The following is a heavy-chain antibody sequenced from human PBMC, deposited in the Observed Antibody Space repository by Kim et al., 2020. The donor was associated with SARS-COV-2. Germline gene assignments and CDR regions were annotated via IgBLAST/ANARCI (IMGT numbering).Heavy chain of an antibody. D-gene: IGHD5-12*01. Sequence: GGSLRLSCAASGFTFSNYWMTWVRQAPGKGLEWVATIKQDGSDKYYVDSVKGRFTLSRDNAKNSLYLQMNSLRAEATAVYHCARDGLWATPYYSGMDVWG. V-gene: IGHV3-7*05. CDR1: GFTFSNYW. CDR3: ARDGLWATPYYSGMDV. CDR2: IKQDGSDK. J-gene: IGHJ6*01.